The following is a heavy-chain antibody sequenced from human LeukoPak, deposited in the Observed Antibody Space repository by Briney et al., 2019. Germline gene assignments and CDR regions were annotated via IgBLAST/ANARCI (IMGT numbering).Heavy chain of an antibody. J-gene: IGHJ6*02. CDR2: IMWRSGST. V-gene: IGHV3-9*02. CDR1: GFTSDDHA. D-gene: IGHD3-10*01. CDR3: TKDLTPGGADV. Sequence: GGSLRLSCAVSGFTSDDHAMHWVRQASGKGLEWVAGIMWRSGSTGYGDSVKGRFTISRDNAKKSLYLEMNGLRVEDTAFYYCTKDLTPGGADVWGQGTTVTVSS.